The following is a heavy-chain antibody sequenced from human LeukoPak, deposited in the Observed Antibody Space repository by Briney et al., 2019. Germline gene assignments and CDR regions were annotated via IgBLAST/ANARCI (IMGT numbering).Heavy chain of an antibody. CDR3: ARSKSGTYGCFDP. CDR2: IYYSGST. CDR1: GGSISSYY. Sequence: PSETLSLTCTVSGGSISSYYWSWIRQPPGKGLEWIGFIYYSGSTNYNPSLKSRVTISIDTSRNQLSLKLSPVTAADTAVYYCARSKSGTYGCFDPWGQGTLVTVSS. J-gene: IGHJ5*02. V-gene: IGHV4-59*01. D-gene: IGHD4-17*01.